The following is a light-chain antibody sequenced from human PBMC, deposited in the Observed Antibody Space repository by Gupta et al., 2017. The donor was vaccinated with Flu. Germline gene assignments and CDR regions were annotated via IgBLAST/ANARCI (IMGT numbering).Light chain of an antibody. CDR1: NIGSES. J-gene: IGLJ1*01. V-gene: IGLV3-21*02. CDR3: QVYDYNSDHPRCV. CDR2: DDS. Sequence: TATITCGGDNIGSESVHWYQQKPGQAPVVVVDDDSDRPSGIPERFSGSKSGNTDTLTISRVEAGDGADYFCQVYDYNSDHPRCVFGPGTKVTVL.